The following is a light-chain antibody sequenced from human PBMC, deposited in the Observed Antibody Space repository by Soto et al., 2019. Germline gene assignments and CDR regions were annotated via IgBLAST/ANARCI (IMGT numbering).Light chain of an antibody. J-gene: IGLJ2*01. CDR1: SSDVGIYNY. CDR3: SSYTTSTTQV. V-gene: IGLV2-14*01. CDR2: EVR. Sequence: QSALTQPASVSGSPGQSITISCTGTSSDVGIYNYVSWYQQHPGKAPKLMIYEVRNRPSGVSDRFSGSKSGKTASLTIFGLQAEDEADYYCSSYTTSTTQVFGGGTKLTVL.